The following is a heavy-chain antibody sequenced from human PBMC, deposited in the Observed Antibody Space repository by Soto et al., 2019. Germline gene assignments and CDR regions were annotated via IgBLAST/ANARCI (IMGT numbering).Heavy chain of an antibody. CDR3: ARDLSSSSRSLGSSYYYGMDV. D-gene: IGHD6-6*01. V-gene: IGHV1-2*02. J-gene: IGHJ6*01. CDR1: GYPFTGYY. Sequence: GSVKVSFKASGYPFTGYYIHLVRQAPGQGLEWMGWINPNSGGTKYAQNFQGRVTMTRDKSISTAYMDLSRLRSDDTAVYYCARDLSSSSRSLGSSYYYGMDVRGQGTTVTVSS. CDR2: INPNSGGT.